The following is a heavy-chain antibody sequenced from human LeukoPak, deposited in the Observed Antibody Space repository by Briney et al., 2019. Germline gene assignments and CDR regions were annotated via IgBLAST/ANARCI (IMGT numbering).Heavy chain of an antibody. CDR1: GGTFSSYA. CDR2: IIPILGIA. Sequence: SVKVSCKASGGTFSSYAISWVRQAPGQGLEWMGRIIPILGIANYAQKFQGRVTITADKSTSTAYMELSSLRSEDTAVYYCARVNSSGYYRYFDYWGQGTLVTASS. V-gene: IGHV1-69*04. D-gene: IGHD3-22*01. CDR3: ARVNSSGYYRYFDY. J-gene: IGHJ4*02.